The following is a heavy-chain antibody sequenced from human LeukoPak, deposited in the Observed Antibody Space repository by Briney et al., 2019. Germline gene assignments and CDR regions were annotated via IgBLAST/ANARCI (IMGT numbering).Heavy chain of an antibody. CDR2: ISSSSSYI. CDR1: GFTFSSYS. J-gene: IGHJ3*02. CDR3: ASQGYDFWSGYVDAFDI. V-gene: IGHV3-21*01. D-gene: IGHD3-3*01. Sequence: GGSLRLSCAASGFTFSSYSMNWVRQAPGKGLEWVSSISSSSSYIYHADSVKGRFTISRDNAKNSLYLQMNSLRAEDTAVYYCASQGYDFWSGYVDAFDIWGQGTMVTVSS.